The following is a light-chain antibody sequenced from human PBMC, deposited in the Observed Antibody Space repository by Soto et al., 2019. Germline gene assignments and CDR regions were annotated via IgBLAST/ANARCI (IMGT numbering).Light chain of an antibody. CDR1: NSDVGSYNL. J-gene: IGLJ1*01. Sequence: QSVLPQPASVSGSPGQSITISCTGTNSDVGSYNLVSWYQQRPGKAPKLMIYDGSRRPSGVSNRFSGSKSGNTASLTISGLQAEDEADYYCCSYAGSSSRYVFGTGAKGTGL. V-gene: IGLV2-23*01. CDR3: CSYAGSSSRYV. CDR2: DGS.